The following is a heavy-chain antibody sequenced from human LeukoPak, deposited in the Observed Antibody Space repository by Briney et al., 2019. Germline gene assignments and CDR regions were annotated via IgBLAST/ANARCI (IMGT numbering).Heavy chain of an antibody. Sequence: PPETLSLTCTVSGGSISSGDYYWSWIRQPPGKGLEWIGYIYYSGSTYYNPSLKSRVTISVDTSKNQFSLKLSSVTAADTAVYYCARGGTTNWFDPWGQGTLVTVSS. CDR2: IYYSGST. J-gene: IGHJ5*02. V-gene: IGHV4-30-4*01. CDR3: ARGGTTNWFDP. D-gene: IGHD1-1*01. CDR1: GGSISSGDYY.